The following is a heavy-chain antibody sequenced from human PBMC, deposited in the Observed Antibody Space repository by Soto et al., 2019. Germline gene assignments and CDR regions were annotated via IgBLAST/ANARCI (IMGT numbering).Heavy chain of an antibody. CDR2: ISSSSSTI. CDR3: ARDHTPGYDYDFWSGYIMPLYYYYYGMDV. CDR1: GFTFSSYS. V-gene: IGHV3-48*02. J-gene: IGHJ6*02. Sequence: GGSLRLSCAASGFTFSSYSMNWVRQAPGKGLEWVAYISSSSSTIYYADSVKGRFTISRDTAKNSLYLQMHSLRDEDTAVYYCARDHTPGYDYDFWSGYIMPLYYYYYGMDVWGQGTTVTVSS. D-gene: IGHD3-3*01.